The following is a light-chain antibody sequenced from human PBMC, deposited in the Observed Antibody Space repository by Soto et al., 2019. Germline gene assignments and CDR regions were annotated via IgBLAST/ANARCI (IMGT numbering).Light chain of an antibody. Sequence: IVMTQSPATLSVSPGERATLSCRASQNVNYNLAGYQQKPGQAPSLLIHDASIRATAIPARFSGSGSGTDFTLTISSLQSEDFAVYYCQQYNNWPRTFGQGTKVEIK. CDR3: QQYNNWPRT. CDR2: DAS. V-gene: IGKV3-15*01. J-gene: IGKJ1*01. CDR1: QNVNYN.